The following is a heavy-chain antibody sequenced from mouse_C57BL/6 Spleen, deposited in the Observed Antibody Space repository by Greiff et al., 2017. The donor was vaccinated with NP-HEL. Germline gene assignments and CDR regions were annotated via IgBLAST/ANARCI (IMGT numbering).Heavy chain of an antibody. J-gene: IGHJ3*01. D-gene: IGHD1-1*02. CDR3: AREAKLRGSYVPAWFAY. CDR2: IDPEDGET. Sequence: EVQLQQSGAELVKPGASVKLSCTASGFNIKDYYMHWVKQRTEQGLEWIGRIDPEDGETKYAPKFQGKATITADTSSNTAYLQLSSLTSEDTAVCYGAREAKLRGSYVPAWFAYWGQGTLVTVSA. V-gene: IGHV14-2*01. CDR1: GFNIKDYY.